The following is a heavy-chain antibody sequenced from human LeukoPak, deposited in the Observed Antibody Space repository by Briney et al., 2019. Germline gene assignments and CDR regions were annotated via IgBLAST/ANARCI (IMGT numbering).Heavy chain of an antibody. CDR1: GGSFSGYY. CDR2: INHSGST. J-gene: IGHJ4*02. D-gene: IGHD6-13*01. V-gene: IGHV4-34*01. CDR3: ARGTGGAAAGAQDFDY. Sequence: PSETLSLTCAAYGGSFSGYYWSWIRQPPGKGLEWIGEINHSGSTNYNPSLKSRVTISVDTSKNQFSLKLSSVTAADTAVYYCARGTGGAAAGAQDFDYWGQGTLVTVSS.